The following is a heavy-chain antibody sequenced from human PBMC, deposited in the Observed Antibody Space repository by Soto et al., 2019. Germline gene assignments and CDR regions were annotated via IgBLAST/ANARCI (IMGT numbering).Heavy chain of an antibody. CDR3: ARFNALGYCSGGSCYYYYYGMDV. CDR1: GYTFTSYD. Sequence: ASVKVSCKASGYTFTSYDINWVRQATGQGLEWMGWMNPNSGNTGYAQKFQGRVTMTRNTSISTAYMELSSLRSEDTAVYYCARFNALGYCSGGSCYYYYYGMDVWGQGTTVTVSS. V-gene: IGHV1-8*01. D-gene: IGHD2-15*01. J-gene: IGHJ6*02. CDR2: MNPNSGNT.